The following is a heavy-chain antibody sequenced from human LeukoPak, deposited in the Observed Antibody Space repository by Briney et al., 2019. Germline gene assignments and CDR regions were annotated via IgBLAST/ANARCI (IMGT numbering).Heavy chain of an antibody. CDR3: AKGADYGLKSDY. D-gene: IGHD4-17*01. Sequence: ASVKVSCKASGYTFTGCYVHWVRQAPGQGLEWMGWINPNSGGTNYAQKFQGRVTMTRDTSISTAYMELSRLISDDTAVYYCAKGADYGLKSDYWGQGTLVTVSS. CDR1: GYTFTGCY. V-gene: IGHV1-2*02. J-gene: IGHJ4*02. CDR2: INPNSGGT.